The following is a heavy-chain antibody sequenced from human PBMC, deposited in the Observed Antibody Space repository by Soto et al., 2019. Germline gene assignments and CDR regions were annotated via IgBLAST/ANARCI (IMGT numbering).Heavy chain of an antibody. CDR3: ARVARTGYCSGGSCSVDY. CDR1: GFTFDDYA. D-gene: IGHD2-15*01. V-gene: IGHV3-9*01. J-gene: IGHJ4*02. CDR2: ISWNSGSI. Sequence: GGSLRLSCAASGFTFDDYAMHWVRQAPGKGLEWVSGISWNSGSIGYADSVKGRFTISRDNAKNSLYLQMNSLRAEDTALYYCARVARTGYCSGGSCSVDYWGKGTLVTVSS.